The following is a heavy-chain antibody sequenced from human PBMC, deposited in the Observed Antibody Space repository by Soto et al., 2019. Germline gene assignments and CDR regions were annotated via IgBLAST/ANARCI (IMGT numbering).Heavy chain of an antibody. Sequence: SEILSLTCTVSGGSSSSGSHYWGWIRQPPGKWLEWIGSIYYSGSTYYNPSLKSRVTISVDTSKNQFSLKLSSVTAADTAVYYCARLALAGIAAADHWGQGTLVTVSS. V-gene: IGHV4-39*01. J-gene: IGHJ4*02. CDR1: GGSSSSGSHY. CDR2: IYYSGST. D-gene: IGHD6-13*01. CDR3: ARLALAGIAAADH.